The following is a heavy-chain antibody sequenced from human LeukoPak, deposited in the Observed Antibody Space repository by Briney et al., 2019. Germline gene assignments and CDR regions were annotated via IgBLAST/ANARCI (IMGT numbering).Heavy chain of an antibody. CDR1: GYTFTSYY. J-gene: IGHJ4*02. Sequence: ASVKVSCKASGYTFTSYYMHWVRQPPGQGLEWMGKINPSGGSTSYAQKFQGRVTMTRDTSTSAVYMELSSLRSEDTAVYYCARDNQGCSSTSCYWGGGGDYWGQGTLVTVSS. CDR2: INPSGGST. V-gene: IGHV1-46*01. D-gene: IGHD2-2*01. CDR3: ARDNQGCSSTSCYWGGGGDY.